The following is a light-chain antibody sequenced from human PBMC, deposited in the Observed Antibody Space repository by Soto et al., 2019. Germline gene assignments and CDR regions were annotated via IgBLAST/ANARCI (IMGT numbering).Light chain of an antibody. Sequence: LSPSPGALAVSPGESATISCSGSHRVTSGYLAWYLQQPGQAPRLLIYGACTRATGIRDRFSGSGSGTDFALTISRLEPEDCSVYFCQQYSASLSIAVGQGTRREIK. CDR2: GAC. CDR1: HRVTSGY. J-gene: IGKJ5*01. CDR3: QQYSASLSIA. V-gene: IGKV3-20*01.